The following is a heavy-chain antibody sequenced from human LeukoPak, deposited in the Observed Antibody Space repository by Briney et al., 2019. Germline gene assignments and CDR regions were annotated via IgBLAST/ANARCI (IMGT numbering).Heavy chain of an antibody. D-gene: IGHD2-2*02. J-gene: IGHJ5*02. CDR2: IYYSGST. CDR1: GGSISSSSYY. Sequence: PSETLSLICSVSGGSISSSSYYWAWIRQPPGKGLEWIASIYYSGSTYYNPSLRSRVTISVDTSKNQFSLKLSSVTAADTAVYYCARGAFPYRRGWFNPWGQGTLVTVSS. CDR3: ARGAFPYRRGWFNP. V-gene: IGHV4-39*07.